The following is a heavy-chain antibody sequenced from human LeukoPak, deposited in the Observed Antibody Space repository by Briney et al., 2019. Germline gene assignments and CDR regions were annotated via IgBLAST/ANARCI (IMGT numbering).Heavy chain of an antibody. CDR3: ARQNQTYYDFWSGYYPDYYYYGMDV. D-gene: IGHD3-3*01. CDR2: IYYSGST. Sequence: SETLSLTCTVSGRSISSYYWSLIRQPPGKGLEWIGYIYYSGSTNYNPSLKSRVTISVDTSKSQFSLKLSSVTAADTAVYYCARQNQTYYDFWSGYYPDYYYYGMDVWGQGTTVTVSS. V-gene: IGHV4-59*08. CDR1: GRSISSYY. J-gene: IGHJ6*02.